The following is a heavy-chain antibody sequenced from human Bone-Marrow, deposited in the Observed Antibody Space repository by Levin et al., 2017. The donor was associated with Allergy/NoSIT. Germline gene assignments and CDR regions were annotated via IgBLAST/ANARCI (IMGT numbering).Heavy chain of an antibody. CDR1: GFTFSSHG. CDR3: ARDPQASMDV. CDR2: IWYDGSKK. J-gene: IGHJ6*03. Sequence: GGSLRLSCAASGFTFSSHGMHWIRQAQGRGLEWVAVIWYDGSKKYYADSVKGRFSISRDISNNMLYLQMNSLRVEDTGVYYCARDPQASMDVWGRGTTVTVSS. V-gene: IGHV3-33*01.